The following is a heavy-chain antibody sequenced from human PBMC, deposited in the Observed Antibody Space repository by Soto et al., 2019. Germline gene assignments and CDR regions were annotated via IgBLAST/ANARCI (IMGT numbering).Heavy chain of an antibody. CDR3: ARAGSSGYLDY. CDR2: IYYSGST. CDR1: GGSISSGYYY. D-gene: IGHD3-22*01. Sequence: SETLSLTCTVSGGSISSGYYYWSWIRQPPGKALECIGYIYYSGSTYYNPSLKSRVTISGDTSKNQFSLKLSSVTAADTAVYHCARAGSSGYLDYWGQGTLVTVSS. J-gene: IGHJ4*02. V-gene: IGHV4-30-4*01.